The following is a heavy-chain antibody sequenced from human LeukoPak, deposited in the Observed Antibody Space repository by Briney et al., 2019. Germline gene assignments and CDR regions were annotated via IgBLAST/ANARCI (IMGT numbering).Heavy chain of an antibody. CDR1: GFTFSSYE. V-gene: IGHV3-48*03. J-gene: IGHJ5*02. CDR2: ISSSGSTI. CDR3: ARDSSGSGSPLFDP. Sequence: GGSLRLSCAASGFTFSSYEMNWVRQAPGKGLEWVSYISSSGSTIYHADSVKGRFTISRDNAKNSLYLQMNSLRAEDTAVYYCARDSSGSGSPLFDPWGQGTLVTVSS. D-gene: IGHD3-10*01.